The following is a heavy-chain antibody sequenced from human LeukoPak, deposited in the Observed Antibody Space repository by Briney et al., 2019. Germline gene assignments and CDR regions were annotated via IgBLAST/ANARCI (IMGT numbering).Heavy chain of an antibody. Sequence: GGSLRLSCAASGFTFSTYEMNWVRQAPGKGLEWVSYISSSGSTIYYADSVKGRFTISRDNAKNSLYLQMNSLRAEDTAVYYCARGDSGSYYFDYWGQGTLVTVSS. CDR3: ARGDSGSYYFDY. J-gene: IGHJ4*02. CDR1: GFTFSTYE. D-gene: IGHD1-26*01. CDR2: ISSSGSTI. V-gene: IGHV3-48*03.